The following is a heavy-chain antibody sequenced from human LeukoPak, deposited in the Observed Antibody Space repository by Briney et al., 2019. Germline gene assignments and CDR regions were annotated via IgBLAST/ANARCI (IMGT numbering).Heavy chain of an antibody. CDR2: FSYSGST. J-gene: IGHJ4*02. V-gene: IGHV4-59*01. D-gene: IGHD6-19*01. CDR3: ARGGGLRYNSGWYWYFDY. CDR1: GVSISTYY. Sequence: SETLSLTCSVSGVSISTYYWIWIRQPRAKGLEWMGFFSYSGSTKYNPSLKSRVTISVDTSKNHFSLKLSSVTAADTAVYYCARGGGLRYNSGWYWYFDYWGQGTLVTVSS.